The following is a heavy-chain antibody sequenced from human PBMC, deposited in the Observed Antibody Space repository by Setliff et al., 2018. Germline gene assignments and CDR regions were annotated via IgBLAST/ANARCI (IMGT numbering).Heavy chain of an antibody. J-gene: IGHJ4*02. CDR1: GGAISNYY. Sequence: PSETLSLTCTVSGGAISNYYWSWIRQPPGKGLEWIGYIYSSGSTNYNPSLKSRVAISLDTSKSQFSLKLRSVTAADTAIYYCVRNLWDLDPIWGQETLVTVSS. CDR2: IYSSGST. CDR3: VRNLWDLDPI. D-gene: IGHD1-26*01. V-gene: IGHV4-4*08.